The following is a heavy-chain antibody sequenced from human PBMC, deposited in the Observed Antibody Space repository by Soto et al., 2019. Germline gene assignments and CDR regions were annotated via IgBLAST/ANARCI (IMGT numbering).Heavy chain of an antibody. J-gene: IGHJ5*02. CDR1: RYTFTGYY. CDR3: ARDPIIAAAAKDNWFDP. V-gene: IGHV1-2*02. D-gene: IGHD6-13*01. Sequence: ASVKVSFKASRYTFTGYYMHWVRQAPGQGLEWMGWINPNSGGTNYAQKFQGRVTMTRDTSISTAYMELSRLRSDDTAVYYCARDPIIAAAAKDNWFDPWGQGTLVTVSS. CDR2: INPNSGGT.